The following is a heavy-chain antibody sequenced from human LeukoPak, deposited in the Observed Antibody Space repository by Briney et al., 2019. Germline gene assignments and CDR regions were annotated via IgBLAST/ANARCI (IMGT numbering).Heavy chain of an antibody. D-gene: IGHD2-2*01. CDR1: GFTFTSYG. CDR2: IYSGGST. CDR3: AREKEGYCSRTSCYLDYYYYYMDV. Sequence: QSGGSLRLSCAASGFTFTSYGMSWVRQAPGKGLEWVSVIYSGGSTYYADSVKGRFTISRDNAKNSLYLQMNSLRAEDTAVYYCAREKEGYCSRTSCYLDYYYYYMDVWGKGTTVTISS. J-gene: IGHJ6*03. V-gene: IGHV3-66*01.